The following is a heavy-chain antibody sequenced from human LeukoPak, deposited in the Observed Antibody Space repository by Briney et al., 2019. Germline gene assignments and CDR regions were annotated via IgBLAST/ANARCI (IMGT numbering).Heavy chain of an antibody. Sequence: GGSLRLSCAASGFTFSSYEMNWVRQAPGKGLEWVSYISSSGSTIYYADSVKGRFTISRDNAKNSLYLQMNSLRAEDTAVYYCARAALFGVVTSFDYWGQGTLVTVSS. J-gene: IGHJ4*02. V-gene: IGHV3-48*03. CDR3: ARAALFGVVTSFDY. D-gene: IGHD3-3*01. CDR1: GFTFSSYE. CDR2: ISSSGSTI.